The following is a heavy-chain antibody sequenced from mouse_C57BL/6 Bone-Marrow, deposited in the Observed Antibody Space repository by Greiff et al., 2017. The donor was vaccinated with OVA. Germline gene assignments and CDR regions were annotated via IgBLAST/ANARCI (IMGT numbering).Heavy chain of an antibody. D-gene: IGHD2-4*01. J-gene: IGHJ2*01. CDR1: GYTFTDYY. CDR2: INPYNGGT. CDR3: ARVIKGY. V-gene: IGHV1-19*01. Sequence: VQLQQSGPVLVKPGASVKMSCKASGYTFTDYYMNRVKQSHGKRLEWIGVINPYNGGTSYNQKFKGKATLTVDKSSSTAYMELNSLTSEDSAVYYCARVIKGYWGQGTTLTFSS.